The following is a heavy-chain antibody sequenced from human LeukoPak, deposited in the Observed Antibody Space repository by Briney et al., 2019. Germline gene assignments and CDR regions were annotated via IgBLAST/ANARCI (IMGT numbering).Heavy chain of an antibody. J-gene: IGHJ6*02. V-gene: IGHV1-69*01. CDR2: VIPIFGTA. CDR1: GGTFSSYA. D-gene: IGHD3-22*01. Sequence: ASVKVSCKASGGTFSSYAISWVRQAPGQGLEWMGGVIPIFGTANYAQKFQGRVMITADESTSTAYMELSSLRSEDTAVYYCARSPIRYYDSSGYYPDWGQGTTVTVSS. CDR3: ARSPIRYYDSSGYYPD.